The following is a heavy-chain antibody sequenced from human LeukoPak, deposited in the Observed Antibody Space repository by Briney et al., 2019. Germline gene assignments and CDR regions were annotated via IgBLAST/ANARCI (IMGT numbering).Heavy chain of an antibody. J-gene: IGHJ4*02. D-gene: IGHD1-7*01. CDR2: ISPNSGGT. CDR1: GYTFTGYY. Sequence: ASVKVSCKASGYTFTGYYMHWVRQAPGQGLEWMGRISPNSGGTNYAQKFQGRVTMTRDTSISTAYMELSRPRSDDTAVYYCARIPSGITGTTADYWGQGTLVTVSS. V-gene: IGHV1-2*06. CDR3: ARIPSGITGTTADY.